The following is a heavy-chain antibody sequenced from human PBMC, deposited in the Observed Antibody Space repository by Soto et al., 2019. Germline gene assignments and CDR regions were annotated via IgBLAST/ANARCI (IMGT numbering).Heavy chain of an antibody. CDR2: IYYSGST. CDR3: ARDGDYTAFDI. CDR1: GGSISSGSYY. J-gene: IGHJ3*02. Sequence: SETLSLTCTVSGGSISSGSYYWSWIRQPPGKGLEWIGYIYYSGSTNYNPSLKSRVTISVDTSKNQFSLKLSSVTAADTAVYYCARDGDYTAFDIWGQGTMVTVSS. D-gene: IGHD2-2*02. V-gene: IGHV4-61*01.